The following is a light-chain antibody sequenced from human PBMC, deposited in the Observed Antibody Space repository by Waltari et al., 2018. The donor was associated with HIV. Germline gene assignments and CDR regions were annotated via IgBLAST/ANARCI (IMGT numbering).Light chain of an antibody. V-gene: IGLV1-44*01. CDR2: SNH. J-gene: IGLJ2*01. CDR3: AGWDDSLNGVV. Sequence: QSVLTPPPSASATPGQRVTISCSGSRSNIGSNNVHWYQQLPGTAPKLLIDSNHQRPSGVPDRFSGSKSGTSASLAISGLQSEDEADYYCAGWDDSLNGVVFGGGTKLTVL. CDR1: RSNIGSNN.